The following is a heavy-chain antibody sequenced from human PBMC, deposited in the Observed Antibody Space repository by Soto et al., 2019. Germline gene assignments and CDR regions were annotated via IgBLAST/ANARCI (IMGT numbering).Heavy chain of an antibody. CDR1: GFTFSSYA. D-gene: IGHD3-10*01. CDR2: ISGSGGSS. J-gene: IGHJ4*02. V-gene: IGHV3-23*01. CDR3: AKGYGSGSYFGYFDY. Sequence: EVQLLESGGGLVQPGGSLRLSCAASGFTFSSYAMSWVRQAPGKGLEWVSAISGSGGSSYYADSVKGRFTISRDNSKNTLYLQMNSLRAEDTAVYYCAKGYGSGSYFGYFDYWGQGTLVTVSS.